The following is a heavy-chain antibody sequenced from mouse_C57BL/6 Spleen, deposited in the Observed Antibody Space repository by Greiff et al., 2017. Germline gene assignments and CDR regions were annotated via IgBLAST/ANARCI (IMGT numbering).Heavy chain of an antibody. Sequence: VQLQPSGPELVKPGASVKISCKASGYSFTGYYMNWVKQSPEKSLEWIGEINPSTGGTTYNQKFKAKAKLTVDKSSSTAYMQLKSLTSEDSAVYYCAIYDGYYWWYFDVWGTGTTVTVAS. CDR2: INPSTGGT. D-gene: IGHD2-3*01. V-gene: IGHV1-42*01. J-gene: IGHJ1*03. CDR1: GYSFTGYY. CDR3: AIYDGYYWWYFDV.